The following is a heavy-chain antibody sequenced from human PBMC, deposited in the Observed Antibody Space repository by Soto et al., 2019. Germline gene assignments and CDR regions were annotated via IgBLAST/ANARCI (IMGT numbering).Heavy chain of an antibody. CDR3: ARDRDSSSWYGFYYYGMDV. V-gene: IGHV3-30-3*01. Sequence: QVQLVESGGGVVQPGRSLRLSCAASGFTFSSYAMHWVRQAPGKGLEWVAVISYDGSNKYYADSVKGRFTISRDNSKNTLYLQMNSLRAEDTAVYYCARDRDSSSWYGFYYYGMDVWGQGTTVTVSS. D-gene: IGHD6-13*01. J-gene: IGHJ6*02. CDR2: ISYDGSNK. CDR1: GFTFSSYA.